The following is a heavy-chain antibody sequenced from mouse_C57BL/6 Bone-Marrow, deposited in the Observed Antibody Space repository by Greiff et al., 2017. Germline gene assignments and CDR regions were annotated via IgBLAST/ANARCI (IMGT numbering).Heavy chain of an antibody. CDR3: ARPRGYWYFDV. J-gene: IGHJ1*03. CDR1: GYTFTDYY. V-gene: IGHV1-19*01. CDR2: INPYNGGT. Sequence: VQLQQSGPVLVKPGASVKMSCKASGYTFTDYYMNWVKQSHGKSLEWIGVINPYNGGTSYNQKFKGKATLTVDKSSITAYMELNSLTSEDSAVYYCARPRGYWYFDVWGTVTTVTVSS.